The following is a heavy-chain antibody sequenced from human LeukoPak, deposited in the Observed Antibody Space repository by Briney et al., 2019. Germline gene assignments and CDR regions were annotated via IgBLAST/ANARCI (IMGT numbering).Heavy chain of an antibody. D-gene: IGHD4/OR15-4a*01. CDR3: ARDHENGPNIGFDY. Sequence: GGSLRLSCAASGVAFSRSPMIWVRQAPGKGLEWVSSITGIGDGTYYADSVKGRFTISRDNSQNTLYLQMNGLRADDAAVYYCARDHENGPNIGFDYWGQGTLVTVSS. J-gene: IGHJ4*02. CDR1: GVAFSRSP. CDR2: ITGIGDGT. V-gene: IGHV3-23*01.